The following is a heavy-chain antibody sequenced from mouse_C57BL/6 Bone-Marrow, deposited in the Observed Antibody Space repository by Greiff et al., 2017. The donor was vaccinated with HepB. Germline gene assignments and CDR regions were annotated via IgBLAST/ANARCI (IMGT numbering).Heavy chain of an antibody. V-gene: IGHV1-74*01. CDR3: AIPLREGYAMDY. Sequence: VQLQQPGAELVKPGASVKVSCKASGYTFTSYWMHWVKQRPGQGLEWIGRIHPSDSDTNYNQKFKGKATLTVAKSSSTAYMQLSSLTSEDSAVYYCAIPLREGYAMDYWGQGTSVTVSS. J-gene: IGHJ4*01. CDR1: GYTFTSYW. CDR2: IHPSDSDT.